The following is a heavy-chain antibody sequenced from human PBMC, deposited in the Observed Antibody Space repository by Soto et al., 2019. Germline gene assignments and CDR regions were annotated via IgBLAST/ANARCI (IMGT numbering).Heavy chain of an antibody. CDR2: IQSGGPT. Sequence: GGSLRLSCAASGFTVSSKYMSWVRQAPGKGLEWVSLIQSGGPTYYADSVKGRFTISRDNAKNSLYLQMNSLRAEDTAVYYCARELSGSLNYYYYYMDVWGKGTTVTVSS. CDR3: ARELSGSLNYYYYYMDV. CDR1: GFTVSSKY. D-gene: IGHD5-12*01. J-gene: IGHJ6*03. V-gene: IGHV3-66*01.